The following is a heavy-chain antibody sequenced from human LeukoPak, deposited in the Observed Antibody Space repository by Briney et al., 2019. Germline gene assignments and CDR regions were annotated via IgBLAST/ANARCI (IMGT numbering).Heavy chain of an antibody. CDR3: AKGQNGALRDY. D-gene: IGHD4-17*01. CDR1: GFTFSSYA. V-gene: IGHV3-23*01. CDR2: ISTSGADA. J-gene: IGHJ4*02. Sequence: GGSLRLSCTASGFTFSSYAMVWVRQAPRKGLEWVSAISTSGADASYADSVKGRFTVPRDNSKNTLSLQMNSLRADDTALYYCAKGQNGALRDYWGQGTLVTVSS.